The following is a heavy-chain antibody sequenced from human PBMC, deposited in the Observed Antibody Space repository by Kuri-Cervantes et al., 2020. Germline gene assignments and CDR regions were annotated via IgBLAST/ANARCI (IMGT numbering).Heavy chain of an antibody. CDR3: AREAPGSSSYVFDY. CDR1: GFTFSSYG. Sequence: GGSLRLSCAASGFTFSSYGMHWVRQAPGEGLEWVAVIWYDGSNKYYADSVKGRFTISRDNSKNTLYLQMNSLRAEDTAVYYCAREAPGSSSYVFDYWGQGTLVTVSS. J-gene: IGHJ4*02. CDR2: IWYDGSNK. V-gene: IGHV3-33*01. D-gene: IGHD2-15*01.